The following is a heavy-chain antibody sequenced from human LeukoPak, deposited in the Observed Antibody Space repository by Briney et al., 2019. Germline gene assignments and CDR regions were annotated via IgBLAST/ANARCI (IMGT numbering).Heavy chain of an antibody. Sequence: PSETLSLTCAVYGGSFSGYYWSWIRQPPGKGLEWIGEINHSGSTNYNPSLKSRVTISVDTSKNQFSLKLSSVTAADTAVYYCARGRYYDFWSGFLAPHFDYWGQGTLVTVSS. J-gene: IGHJ4*02. V-gene: IGHV4-34*01. CDR2: INHSGST. CDR3: ARGRYYDFWSGFLAPHFDY. CDR1: GGSFSGYY. D-gene: IGHD3-3*01.